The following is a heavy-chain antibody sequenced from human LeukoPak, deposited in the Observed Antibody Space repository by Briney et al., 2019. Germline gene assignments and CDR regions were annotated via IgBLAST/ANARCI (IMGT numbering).Heavy chain of an antibody. CDR1: GFTFSNAW. D-gene: IGHD6-6*01. CDR2: IKQGEGEG. CDR3: ARQSTAAYSMNFNY. Sequence: PGGSLRLSCAASGFTFSNAWMSWVRQAPGKGLEWVASIKQGEGEGYYVDSVKGRFTISRDNAKNSLYLQMDSLSAEDTAVYYCARQSTAAYSMNFNYWGQGTLVTVSS. J-gene: IGHJ4*02. V-gene: IGHV3-7*01.